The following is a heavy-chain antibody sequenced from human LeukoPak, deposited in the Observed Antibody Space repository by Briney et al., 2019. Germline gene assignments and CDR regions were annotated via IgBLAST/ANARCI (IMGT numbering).Heavy chain of an antibody. CDR1: GFTSSNAW. CDR3: TTDPGYSGYDYFDY. V-gene: IGHV3-15*01. CDR2: VKSKTDGGTT. Sequence: SGGSLRLSCAASGFTSSNAWVSWVRQAPGEGREWVGRVKSKTDGGTTDYAAPVKGRFTISRDDSKNTLYLQMNSLKTEDTAVYYCTTDPGYSGYDYFDYWGQGTLVTVSS. J-gene: IGHJ4*02. D-gene: IGHD5-12*01.